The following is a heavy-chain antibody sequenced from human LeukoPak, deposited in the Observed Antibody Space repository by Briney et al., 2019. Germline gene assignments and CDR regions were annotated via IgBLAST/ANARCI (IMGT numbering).Heavy chain of an antibody. D-gene: IGHD4-11*01. CDR1: GGSITSTSSY. V-gene: IGHV4-39*01. Sequence: SEILSLTGIVSGGSITSTSSYWDWIRQSPGKGLEWIGTIYYSGSTDYNPSLKSRVTMSVETSKNQFSLKLSSVTAADTAFYYCARNFSTVANGARYTWFDPWGQGPLVTVSS. J-gene: IGHJ5*02. CDR3: ARNFSTVANGARYTWFDP. CDR2: IYYSGST.